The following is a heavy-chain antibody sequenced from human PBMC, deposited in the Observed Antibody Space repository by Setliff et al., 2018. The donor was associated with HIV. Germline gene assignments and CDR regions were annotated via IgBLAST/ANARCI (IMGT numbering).Heavy chain of an antibody. CDR3: ASQGVVVTTRGHHYYGLNV. Sequence: PGGSLRLSCEASGFYFRGYAMHWVRQAPGKGLEWVAVIYFDGSDRSYADSMKGRFTISRDNAKNSLYLQMNSLRAEDTAVYYCASQGVVVTTRGHHYYGLNVWGQGTTVTVSS. CDR2: IYFDGSDR. D-gene: IGHD2-15*01. CDR1: GFYFRGYA. J-gene: IGHJ6*02. V-gene: IGHV3-30*04.